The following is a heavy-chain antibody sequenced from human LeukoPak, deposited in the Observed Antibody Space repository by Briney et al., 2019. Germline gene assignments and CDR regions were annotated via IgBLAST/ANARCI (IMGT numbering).Heavy chain of an antibody. CDR1: GFTFSSYE. CDR2: TSVSGSSI. Sequence: PGGSLRLSCVASGFTFSSYEMNWVRQVPGKGLDRISYTSVSGSSIYYADSVKGQFTISRDNAKNSLYLQLNSLRAEDTAVYYCARNLRGAFDIWGQGTMVTVSS. J-gene: IGHJ3*02. V-gene: IGHV3-48*03. CDR3: ARNLRGAFDI.